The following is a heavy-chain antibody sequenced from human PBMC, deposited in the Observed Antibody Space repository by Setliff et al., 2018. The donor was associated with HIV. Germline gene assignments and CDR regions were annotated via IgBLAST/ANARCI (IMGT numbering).Heavy chain of an antibody. Sequence: PGGSLRLSCTSSGFTFGDYAMSWVRQAPGKGLEWVANIKEDGSEKYYVASVKGRFTISRDNAKNSLYLQMNNLRAEDTAVYYCARNLIRSSYFGVLSNWFDTWGQGTLVTVSS. J-gene: IGHJ5*02. CDR1: GFTFGDYA. CDR2: IKEDGSEK. V-gene: IGHV3-7*03. CDR3: ARNLIRSSYFGVLSNWFDT. D-gene: IGHD3-3*01.